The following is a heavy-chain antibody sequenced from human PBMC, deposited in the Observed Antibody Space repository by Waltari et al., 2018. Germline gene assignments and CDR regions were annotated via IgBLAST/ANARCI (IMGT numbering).Heavy chain of an antibody. CDR3: ARHASGGATTLFDY. J-gene: IGHJ4*02. V-gene: IGHV4-39*07. CDR2: IYYSGST. D-gene: IGHD1-26*01. CDR1: GGSISSSSYY. Sequence: QLQLQESGPGLVKPSETLSLTCPVSGGSISSSSYYRGWIRQPPGNGLEWIGSIYYSGSTYYNPSLKSRVTISVDTSKNQFSLKLSSVTAADTAVYYCARHASGGATTLFDYWGQGTLVTVSS.